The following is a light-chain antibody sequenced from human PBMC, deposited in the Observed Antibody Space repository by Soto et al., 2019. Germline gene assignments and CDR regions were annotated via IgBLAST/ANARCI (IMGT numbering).Light chain of an antibody. CDR2: GAS. Sequence: EIVMTQSPATLSVSPGERVTLSCRASESLSTYLAWYQQKPGQAPRFLIYGASTRATGIPARFSGSGSATDFTLTISSLQSEDFAVFYCQSYNDWPFTFGQRTKLEI. CDR1: ESLSTY. CDR3: QSYNDWPFT. J-gene: IGKJ2*01. V-gene: IGKV3-15*01.